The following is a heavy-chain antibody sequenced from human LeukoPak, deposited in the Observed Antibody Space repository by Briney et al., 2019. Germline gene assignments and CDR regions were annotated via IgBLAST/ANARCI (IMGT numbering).Heavy chain of an antibody. D-gene: IGHD4-23*01. CDR3: ARLDYAVVTLDDAFDI. J-gene: IGHJ3*02. CDR1: GFTVSSNY. Sequence: GGSLTLSCAVSGFTVSSNYMSWVRQALGKGLEWVSVIYSGGSTYYADSVKGRFTISRNKSKNTMYFQMNSLRAEDTVVYYSARLDYAVVTLDDAFDIWGQGTMVTVSS. V-gene: IGHV3-53*01. CDR2: IYSGGST.